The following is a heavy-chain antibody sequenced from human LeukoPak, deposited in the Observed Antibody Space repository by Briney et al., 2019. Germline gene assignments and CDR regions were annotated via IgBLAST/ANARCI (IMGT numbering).Heavy chain of an antibody. CDR1: GFTFSSFS. Sequence: GGSLRLSCAASGFTFSSFSMNWVRQAPGKGLEWVSYISISSSTIYYADSVKGRFTISRDSAKNSLYLQMNSLRVEDMALYFCAKDGDRGGHNRGFFDNWGQGTLVTVSS. D-gene: IGHD5-24*01. CDR3: AKDGDRGGHNRGFFDN. V-gene: IGHV3-48*01. J-gene: IGHJ4*02. CDR2: ISISSSTI.